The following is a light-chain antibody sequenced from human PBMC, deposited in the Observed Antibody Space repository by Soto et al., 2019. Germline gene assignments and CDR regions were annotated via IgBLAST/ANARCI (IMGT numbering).Light chain of an antibody. J-gene: IGKJ1*01. CDR2: DAS. Sequence: DIQMTQSPPTLSASLGDRVTITCRASQSIDMWLAWYRQKPGKAPNLLIFDASNLEGGVPSRFSGSGSETEFTLTISGLQPDDFATYYCQQYITYPWTFGQGTKVEIK. V-gene: IGKV1-5*01. CDR1: QSIDMW. CDR3: QQYITYPWT.